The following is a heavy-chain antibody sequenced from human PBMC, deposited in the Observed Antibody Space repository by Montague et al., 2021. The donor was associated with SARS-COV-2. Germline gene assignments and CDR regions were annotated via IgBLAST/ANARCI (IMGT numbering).Heavy chain of an antibody. CDR1: GGSFSRYY. D-gene: IGHD4-17*01. CDR2: ISQSGNT. V-gene: IGHV4-34*01. CDR3: ARDSTTVTTGGFDY. J-gene: IGHJ4*02. Sequence: SETLSLTCAVSGGSFSRYYWSWIRQPPGKGLEWIGEISQSGNTKYNPSLQSRVSISLDTSRNQFSLKLSSVTAADTAVYYCARDSTTVTTGGFDYWGQGTLVTVSS.